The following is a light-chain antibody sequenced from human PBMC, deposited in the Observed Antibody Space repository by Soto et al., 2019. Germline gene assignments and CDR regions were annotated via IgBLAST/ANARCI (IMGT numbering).Light chain of an antibody. CDR3: SSYAGSNSYV. V-gene: IGLV2-14*01. CDR2: EVN. Sequence: QSALTQPASVSGSPGQSITISCTGTSSDIGGYNFVSWYQHHPGKAPKLMIYEVNNRPSGVSSRFSGSKSGNTASLTVSGLQAEDEADYYCSSYAGSNSYVFGSGTKLTVL. J-gene: IGLJ1*01. CDR1: SSDIGGYNF.